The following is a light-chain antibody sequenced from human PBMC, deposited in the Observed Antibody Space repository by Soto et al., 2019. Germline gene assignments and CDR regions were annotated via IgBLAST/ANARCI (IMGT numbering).Light chain of an antibody. Sequence: DIQMTQSPSSLSASVGDRVTITCRASQTISSYLNWYQQKPGKAPKLLIHAAFNLQSGVPSRFSGSGSGTDFTLTISSLQPEDFATYYCQQSYTSPSTFGPGTKVDIK. CDR2: AAF. J-gene: IGKJ3*01. V-gene: IGKV1-39*01. CDR3: QQSYTSPST. CDR1: QTISSY.